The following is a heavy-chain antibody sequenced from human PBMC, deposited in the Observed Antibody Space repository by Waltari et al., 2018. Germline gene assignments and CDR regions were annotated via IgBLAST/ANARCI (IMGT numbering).Heavy chain of an antibody. D-gene: IGHD3-22*01. J-gene: IGHJ4*02. CDR2: IYYSGST. Sequence: QVQLQESGPGLVNPSETLSLTCTVSGGSISSYYWSWIRQPPGKGLEWIGYIYYSGSTHYNPSLKSRVTISVDTSKNQFSLKLSSVTAADTAVYYCARLYYYDSSGYPNFYYFDYWGQGTLVTVSS. V-gene: IGHV4-59*01. CDR3: ARLYYYDSSGYPNFYYFDY. CDR1: GGSISSYY.